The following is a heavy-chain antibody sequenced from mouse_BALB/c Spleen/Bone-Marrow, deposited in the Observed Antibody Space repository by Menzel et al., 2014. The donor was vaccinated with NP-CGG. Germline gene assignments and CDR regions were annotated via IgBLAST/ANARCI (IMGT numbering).Heavy chain of an antibody. Sequence: EVKVEESGGGLVQPGGSLRLSCATSGFTFTDYYMSWVRQPPGKALEWLGFIRNKANGYTTEYGASVKGRFTISRDNSQSILYLQMNTLRAEDSATYYCARDGYDDYWGQGTTLTVSS. D-gene: IGHD2-2*01. V-gene: IGHV7-3*02. J-gene: IGHJ2*01. CDR2: IRNKANGYTT. CDR1: GFTFTDYY. CDR3: ARDGYDDY.